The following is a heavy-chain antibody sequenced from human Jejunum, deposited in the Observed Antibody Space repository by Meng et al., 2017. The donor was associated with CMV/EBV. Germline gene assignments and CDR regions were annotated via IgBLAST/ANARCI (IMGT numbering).Heavy chain of an antibody. D-gene: IGHD5-24*01. CDR2: INPGGSTT. J-gene: IGHJ4*02. V-gene: IGHV3-74*01. CDR1: GFTFSAYW. CDR3: ATAGNYRLDT. Sequence: EASGFTFSAYWMHWFRQAPGKGLVWVSRINPGGSTTNYADSVKGRFSISRDNAKNTLYLQMNGLRADDTAVYYCATAGNYRLDTWGQGTLVTVSS.